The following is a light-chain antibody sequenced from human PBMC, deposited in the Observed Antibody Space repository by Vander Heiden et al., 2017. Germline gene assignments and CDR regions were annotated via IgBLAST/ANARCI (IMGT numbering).Light chain of an antibody. CDR3: QQTYDMPPYT. Sequence: DIQMTQSPSSLSASVGDKVTISRRSSQTVTRYLHWYQQKPGTAPRLLISAASTLETGVPPRFSGSGFGTDFNLTIDSLQPEDFATYYCQQTYDMPPYTFGQGTRLENK. V-gene: IGKV1-39*01. CDR2: AAS. CDR1: QTVTRY. J-gene: IGKJ2*01.